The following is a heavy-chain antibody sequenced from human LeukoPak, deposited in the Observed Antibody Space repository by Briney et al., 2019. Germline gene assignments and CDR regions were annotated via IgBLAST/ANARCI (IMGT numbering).Heavy chain of an antibody. Sequence: GGSLRLSCAASGFTFSSYGMHWVRQAPGKGLEWVAVIWYDGINKYYADSVKGRFTIPRDNSKNTLYLQMNGLRAEDTAVYYCARGMVGATYFDYWGQGTLVTVSS. D-gene: IGHD1-26*01. CDR3: ARGMVGATYFDY. CDR1: GFTFSSYG. V-gene: IGHV3-33*01. CDR2: IWYDGINK. J-gene: IGHJ4*02.